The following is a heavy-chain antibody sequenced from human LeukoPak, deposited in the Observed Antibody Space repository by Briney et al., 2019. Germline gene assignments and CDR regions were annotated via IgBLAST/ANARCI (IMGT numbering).Heavy chain of an antibody. J-gene: IGHJ4*02. CDR1: GGSINSTTYS. CDR2: IYYSGST. V-gene: IGHV4-39*01. CDR3: ARGGGYGSSWSY. Sequence: SETLSLTCTVSGGSINSTTYSWDWIRQPPGKGLEWIGSIYYSGSTYYNPSLKSRVTISVDTSKNQFSLKLTSVTAADTAVYYCARGGGYGSSWSYWGQGTLVTVSS. D-gene: IGHD6-13*01.